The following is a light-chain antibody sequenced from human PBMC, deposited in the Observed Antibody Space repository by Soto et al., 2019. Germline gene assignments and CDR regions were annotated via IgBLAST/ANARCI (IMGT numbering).Light chain of an antibody. CDR2: DAS. J-gene: IGKJ4*01. Sequence: DIQRIQPPATLSASVGDRVTITCRTSQSISRWLAWYQEKPGRAPKLLIYDASTLESGVPSRFSGSGSGTEFTLTISSLQPDDVATYYCQQYSSHDLLTFGGGTKVDSK. CDR3: QQYSSHDLLT. CDR1: QSISRW. V-gene: IGKV1-5*01.